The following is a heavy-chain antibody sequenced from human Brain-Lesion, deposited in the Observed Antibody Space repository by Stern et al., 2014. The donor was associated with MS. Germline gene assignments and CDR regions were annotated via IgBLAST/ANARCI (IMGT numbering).Heavy chain of an antibody. CDR3: ARGRVVPGFQYYATDV. CDR1: GGSISSGGYY. J-gene: IGHJ6*02. V-gene: IGHV4-61*02. D-gene: IGHD2-2*01. Sequence: QVQLVESGPGLVKPSQTLSLSCTVSGGSISSGGYYWSWIRQPAGKGLEWIGRIFNSCRTSYNPSPKSRVTISIDTSTNPFSLRLNSMTAADTAVYYCARGRVVPGFQYYATDVWGQGTTVIVSS. CDR2: IFNSCRT.